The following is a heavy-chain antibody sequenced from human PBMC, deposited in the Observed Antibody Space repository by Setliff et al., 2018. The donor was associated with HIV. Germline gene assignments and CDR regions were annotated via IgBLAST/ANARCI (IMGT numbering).Heavy chain of an antibody. CDR3: ERDGQGSSYFFDY. CDR2: VNSDGTTM. J-gene: IGHJ4*02. V-gene: IGHV3-48*01. D-gene: IGHD3-10*01. Sequence: GGSLRLSCAGSGFTFEKYWMHWVRQAPGKGLVWVSRVNSDGTTMYYADSVKGRFTISRDNGKNSLYLQMNSLRAEDTAVYYCERDGQGSSYFFDYWGQGTVVTVSS. CDR1: GFTFEKYW.